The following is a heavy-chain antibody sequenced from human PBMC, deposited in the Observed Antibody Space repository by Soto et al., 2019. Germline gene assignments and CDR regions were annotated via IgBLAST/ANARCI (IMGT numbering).Heavy chain of an antibody. CDR3: ARWPQLEPRFDY. Sequence: QVQLQESGPRLVKPSQTLSLTCTVSSGSISSGGYYWSWIRQHPGKGLEWIGYIYYSGITYYNPSLKSRVTISVDTSKNQFSLKLSSVPAADTAVYYCARWPQLEPRFDYWGQGTLVTVSS. D-gene: IGHD1-1*01. J-gene: IGHJ4*02. CDR1: SGSISSGGYY. CDR2: IYYSGIT. V-gene: IGHV4-31*03.